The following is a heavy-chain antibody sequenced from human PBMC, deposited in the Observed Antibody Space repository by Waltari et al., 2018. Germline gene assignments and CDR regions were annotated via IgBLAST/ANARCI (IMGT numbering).Heavy chain of an antibody. Sequence: QVQLQQWGAGLLKPSETLSLTCAVYGGSFSGYYWSWIRQPPGKGLEWIGEINHSGSPNYNPSLKSRVTISVDTSKNQFSLKLSSVTAADTAVYYCARNPVVPTRRQQLVPFDYWGQGTLVTVSS. CDR2: INHSGSP. D-gene: IGHD6-13*01. J-gene: IGHJ4*02. CDR3: ARNPVVPTRRQQLVPFDY. CDR1: GGSFSGYY. V-gene: IGHV4-34*01.